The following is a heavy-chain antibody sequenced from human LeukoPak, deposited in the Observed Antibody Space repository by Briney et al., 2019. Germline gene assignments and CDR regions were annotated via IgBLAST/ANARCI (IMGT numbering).Heavy chain of an antibody. CDR3: ARVVGNGWNYFDS. CDR2: RHHSGSS. V-gene: IGHV4-59*01. D-gene: IGHD6-19*01. CDR1: GGSISSYY. J-gene: IGHJ4*02. Sequence: SETLSLTCTVSGGSISSYYWSWLRQPPGKGLEWIAYRHHSGSSNYNPSLESRVTVSVDTSNNQFSLRVTSVTAADTAVYYCARVVGNGWNYFDSWGQGTLVTVSS.